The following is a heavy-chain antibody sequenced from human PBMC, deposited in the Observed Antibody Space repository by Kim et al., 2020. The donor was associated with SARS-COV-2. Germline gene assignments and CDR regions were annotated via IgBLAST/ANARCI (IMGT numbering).Heavy chain of an antibody. D-gene: IGHD5-18*01. CDR2: ISSSSSYI. J-gene: IGHJ4*01. CDR1: GFSFNNYG. Sequence: GGSLRLSCAASGFSFNNYGMIWVRQAPGKGLECVSSISSSSSYIYYADSVKGRFTISRDSAKNSLNLQMNSLRAEDTAVYYCARDRTGGYSYGYADYWG. V-gene: IGHV3-21*01. CDR3: ARDRTGGYSYGYADY.